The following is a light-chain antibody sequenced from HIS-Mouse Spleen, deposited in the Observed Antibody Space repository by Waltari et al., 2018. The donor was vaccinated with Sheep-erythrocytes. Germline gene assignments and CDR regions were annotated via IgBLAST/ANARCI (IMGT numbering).Light chain of an antibody. J-gene: IGLJ1*01. V-gene: IGLV3-27*01. CDR1: VLAKKY. CDR2: KDS. CDR3: CSYAGSYNHV. Sequence: SYELTQSSSVSVSPGQTARITCSGDVLAKKYARWFQQKPGQAPVLVIYKDSERPSGIPERFSGSSSGTTVTLTISGAQVEDEADYYCCSYAGSYNHVFATGTKVTVL.